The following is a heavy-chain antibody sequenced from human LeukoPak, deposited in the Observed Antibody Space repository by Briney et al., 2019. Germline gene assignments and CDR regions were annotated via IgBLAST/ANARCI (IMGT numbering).Heavy chain of an antibody. CDR1: GYTFTSYG. J-gene: IGHJ3*02. V-gene: IGHV1-69*05. CDR3: ARDQSAFDI. Sequence: SVKVSCKASGYTFTSYGISWVRQAPGQGLEWMGGIIPIFGTANYAQRFQGRVTITTDESTSTAYMELSSLRSEDTAVYYCARDQSAFDIWGQGTMVTVSS. CDR2: IIPIFGTA.